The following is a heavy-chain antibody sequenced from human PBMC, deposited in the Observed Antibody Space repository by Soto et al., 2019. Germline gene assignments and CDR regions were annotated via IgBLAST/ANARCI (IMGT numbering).Heavy chain of an antibody. CDR3: ARVVQQLVSPFDY. CDR1: GYTFTSYA. D-gene: IGHD6-13*01. Sequence: GASVKVSCKASGYTFTSYAMHWVRQAPGQRLEWMGWINAGNGNTKYSQKFQGRVTITRDTSASTAYMELSSLRSEDTAVYYCARVVQQLVSPFDYWGQGTLVTVPS. CDR2: INAGNGNT. V-gene: IGHV1-3*01. J-gene: IGHJ4*02.